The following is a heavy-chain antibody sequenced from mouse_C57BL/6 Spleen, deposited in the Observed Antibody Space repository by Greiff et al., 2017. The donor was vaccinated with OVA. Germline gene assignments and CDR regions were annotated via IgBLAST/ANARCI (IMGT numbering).Heavy chain of an antibody. Sequence: VQLQQSGPELVKPGASVKISCKASGYSFTGYYMSWVKQSPEKSLEWIGEINPSTGGHTYNQKFKAKATLTVDKSSSTAYMQLQCLTSADSAVSCCAPFFPFAYWGHGTLLTVSA. V-gene: IGHV1-42*01. CDR1: GYSFTGYY. CDR2: INPSTGGH. J-gene: IGHJ3*01. CDR3: APFFPFAY.